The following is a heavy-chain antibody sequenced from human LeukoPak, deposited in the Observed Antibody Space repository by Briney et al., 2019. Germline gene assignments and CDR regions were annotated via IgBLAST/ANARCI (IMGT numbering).Heavy chain of an antibody. V-gene: IGHV3-66*01. Sequence: GGSLRLSCAASGFTVSSNCMSWVRQAPGKGLEWVSVIYSGGSTYYADSVKGRLTISRDNSKNTLYLQMNSRRAEDTAVYYCTNAVTTPYYYYYGMDVWGQGTTVTVSS. CDR1: GFTVSSNC. J-gene: IGHJ6*02. D-gene: IGHD4-17*01. CDR2: IYSGGST. CDR3: TNAVTTPYYYYYGMDV.